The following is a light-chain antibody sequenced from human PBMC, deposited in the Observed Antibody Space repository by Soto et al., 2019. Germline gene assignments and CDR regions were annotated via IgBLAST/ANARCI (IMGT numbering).Light chain of an antibody. J-gene: IGKJ5*01. CDR2: AAY. CDR3: QQSYSFPIT. Sequence: DIQMTQSPSSLSASVGDRVTITCRASQSISSYLNWYQQKPGKDPKLLIYAAYSLQSGLPSRFSGSGSGTDFTLTISSLQPEDFATYYCQQSYSFPITFGQGTRLEIK. V-gene: IGKV1-39*01. CDR1: QSISSY.